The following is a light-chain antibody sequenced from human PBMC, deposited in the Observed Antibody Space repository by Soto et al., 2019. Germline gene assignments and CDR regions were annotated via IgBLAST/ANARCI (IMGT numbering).Light chain of an antibody. CDR3: QQYNNWPIFT. CDR2: YAS. V-gene: IGKV3D-20*02. Sequence: IVLTQSPGTLSLSPGETATLSCRADQSVSGNFLAWYQQKPGQAPRLLLSYASNRATGVPDRFSGVGSGTDFTLTISSLQSEDFAVYYCQQYNNWPIFTFGPGTKVDIK. J-gene: IGKJ3*01. CDR1: QSVSGNF.